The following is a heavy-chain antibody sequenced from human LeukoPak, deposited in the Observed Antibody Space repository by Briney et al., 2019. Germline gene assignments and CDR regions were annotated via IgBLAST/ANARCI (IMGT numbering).Heavy chain of an antibody. CDR1: GGTFSSYA. J-gene: IGHJ5*02. CDR3: ARDPAAIVPAATYNWFDP. CDR2: IIAIFVTA. V-gene: IGHV1-69*01. D-gene: IGHD2-2*01. Sequence: SVKVSCKASGGTFSSYAISWVRQGPGQGLEWIGGIIAIFVTAKSAQKFQGRVTITADESRRTAYMELSSLRSEETAGYYVARDPAAIVPAATYNWFDPASQATLVTVSS.